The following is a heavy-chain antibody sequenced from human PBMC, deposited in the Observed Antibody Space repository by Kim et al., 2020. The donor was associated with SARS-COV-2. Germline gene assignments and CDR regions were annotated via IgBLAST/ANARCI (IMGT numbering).Heavy chain of an antibody. CDR2: K. Sequence: KNYADSGKGRFTNSRDNTKNTLYLQMNSLRAEDTAVYYCARDSGYSYGFNWGQGTLVTVSS. CDR3: ARDSGYSYGFN. V-gene: IGHV3-30*01. J-gene: IGHJ4*02. D-gene: IGHD5-18*01.